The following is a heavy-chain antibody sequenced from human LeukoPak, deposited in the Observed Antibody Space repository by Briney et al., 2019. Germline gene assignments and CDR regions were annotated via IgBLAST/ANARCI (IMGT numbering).Heavy chain of an antibody. CDR1: GYTFTRYD. D-gene: IGHD2-15*01. CDR3: ASLVVAATLAID. CDR2: MNPNSGNT. Sequence: ASVKVSCKASGYTFTRYDINWVRQDTGHGLEWMGWMNPNSGNTGYAQKFQGRVTMTRNTSISTAYMELSSLRSEDTAVYYCASLVVAATLAIDWGQGTLVTVSS. J-gene: IGHJ4*02. V-gene: IGHV1-8*01.